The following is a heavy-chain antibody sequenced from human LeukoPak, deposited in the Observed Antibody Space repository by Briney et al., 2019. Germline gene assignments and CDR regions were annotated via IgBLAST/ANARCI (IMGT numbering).Heavy chain of an antibody. CDR1: GGSISSYY. J-gene: IGHJ4*02. V-gene: IGHV4-4*07. CDR3: ARDNVEWGELDY. D-gene: IGHD3-10*01. Sequence: SETLSLTCTVSGGSISSYYWSWIRQPAGKGLEWIGRIYTSGSTNYNPSLKSRVTMSVDTSKNQFSLKLSSVTAADTAMYYCARDNVEWGELDYWGQGTLVTVSS. CDR2: IYTSGST.